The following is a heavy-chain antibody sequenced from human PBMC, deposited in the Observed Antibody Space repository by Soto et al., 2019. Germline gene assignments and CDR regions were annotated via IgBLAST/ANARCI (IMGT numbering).Heavy chain of an antibody. CDR2: ISSSSTI. Sequence: GGSLRLSCAASGFTFSSYSMNWVRQAPGKGLEWVSYISSSSTIYYADSVKGRFTISRDNAKNSLYLQMNSLRDEDTAVYYCARDLKWELDYFDYWGQGTLVTVSS. J-gene: IGHJ4*02. CDR1: GFTFSSYS. V-gene: IGHV3-48*02. D-gene: IGHD1-26*01. CDR3: ARDLKWELDYFDY.